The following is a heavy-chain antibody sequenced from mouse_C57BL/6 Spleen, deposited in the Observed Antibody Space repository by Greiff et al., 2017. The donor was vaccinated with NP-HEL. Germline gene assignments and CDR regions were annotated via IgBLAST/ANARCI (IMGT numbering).Heavy chain of an antibody. CDR3: ARLGYDYPAWFAY. J-gene: IGHJ3*01. Sequence: VQLQQSGPELVKPGASVKIPCTASGYTFTDYNMAWVKQIHGKSLEWIGDINPNNGGTIYNQKFKGKATLTVDKSSSTAYMELRSLTSEDTAVYYCARLGYDYPAWFAYWGQGTLVTVSA. CDR1: GYTFTDYN. D-gene: IGHD2-4*01. CDR2: INPNNGGT. V-gene: IGHV1-18*01.